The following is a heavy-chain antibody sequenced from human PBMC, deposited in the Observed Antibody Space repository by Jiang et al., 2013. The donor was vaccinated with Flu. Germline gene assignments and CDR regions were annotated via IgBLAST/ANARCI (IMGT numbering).Heavy chain of an antibody. D-gene: IGHD1-1*01. J-gene: IGHJ4*02. CDR1: GYMFTTYW. CDR2: IYPRDSNT. CDR3: ASARDGTTRWDY. V-gene: IGHV5-51*01. Sequence: VQLVESGAEVKKPGESLKISCQASGYMFTTYWIGWVRLVPGKGLEWMGIIYPRDSNTKYSPSFQGQVTISADKSITTAFLQWTSLKASDTAMYFCASARDGTTRWDYWGQGTLVTVSS.